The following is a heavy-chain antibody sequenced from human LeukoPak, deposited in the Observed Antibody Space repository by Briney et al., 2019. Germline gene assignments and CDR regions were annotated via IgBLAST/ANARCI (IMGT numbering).Heavy chain of an antibody. CDR3: ARRNVLLWFGELFSSYYFDY. D-gene: IGHD3-10*01. V-gene: IGHV4-4*07. Sequence: SETLSLTCIVSGGSISSYYWSWIRQPAGKGLEWIGRIYTSGSTNYNPSLKSRVTMSVDTSKNQFSLKLSSVTAADTAVYYCARRNVLLWFGELFSSYYFDYWGQGTLVTVSS. J-gene: IGHJ4*02. CDR1: GGSISSYY. CDR2: IYTSGST.